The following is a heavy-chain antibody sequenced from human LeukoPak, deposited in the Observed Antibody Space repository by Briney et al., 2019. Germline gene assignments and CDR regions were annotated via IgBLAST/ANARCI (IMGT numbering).Heavy chain of an antibody. V-gene: IGHV3-64D*06. CDR2: ISSNGGST. Sequence: PGVSLRRSCSASGFTFSSYAMHWVRQAPGKGLEYVSAISSNGGSTYYADSVKGRFTISRDNSKNTLYLQMSSLRAEDTAVYYCVGGSPYYDYVWGSYRDWGQGTLVTVSS. D-gene: IGHD3-16*02. J-gene: IGHJ4*02. CDR3: VGGSPYYDYVWGSYRD. CDR1: GFTFSSYA.